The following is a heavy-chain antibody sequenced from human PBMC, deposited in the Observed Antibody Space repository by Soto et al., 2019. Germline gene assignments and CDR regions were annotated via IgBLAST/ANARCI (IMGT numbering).Heavy chain of an antibody. CDR2: ISGSGGST. D-gene: IGHD2-2*02. Sequence: HPWWSLRLSCSASVFTFSRYAMSWFRQAPGKGLEWVSAISGSGGSTYYADSVKGRFTISRDNSKNTLYLQMNSLRAEDTAVYYCAKGIGYCSSTSCYRGGFYYYYYGMDVWGQGTTVTVSS. CDR3: AKGIGYCSSTSCYRGGFYYYYYGMDV. CDR1: VFTFSRYA. V-gene: IGHV3-23*01. J-gene: IGHJ6*02.